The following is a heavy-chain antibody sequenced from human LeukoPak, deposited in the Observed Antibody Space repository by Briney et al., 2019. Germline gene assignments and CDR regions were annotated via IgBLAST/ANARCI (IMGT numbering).Heavy chain of an antibody. D-gene: IGHD3-22*01. V-gene: IGHV3-48*01. CDR2: ISSSSSTI. CDR3: ASRGYYDSSDSNLDY. Sequence: QSGGSLRLSCAASGFTFSSYSMNWVRQAPGKGLEWVSYISSSSSTIYYADSVKGRFTISRDNSKDTVYLQVNSVRAEDTAVYYCASRGYYDSSDSNLDYWGQGTLVTVSS. J-gene: IGHJ4*02. CDR1: GFTFSSYS.